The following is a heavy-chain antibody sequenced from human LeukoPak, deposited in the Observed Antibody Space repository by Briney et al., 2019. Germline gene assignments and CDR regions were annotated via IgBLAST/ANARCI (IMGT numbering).Heavy chain of an antibody. D-gene: IGHD2-8*01. CDR1: GYTFTGYY. CDR3: ARDGLMVYAIGDNWFDP. CDR2: INPNSGGT. Sequence: ASVKVSCKASGYTFTGYYMHWVRQAPGQGLEWMGWINPNSGGTNYAQKFQGRVTMTRDTSTSTAYMELSRLRSDDTAVYYCARDGLMVYAIGDNWFDPWGQGTLVTVSS. V-gene: IGHV1-2*02. J-gene: IGHJ5*02.